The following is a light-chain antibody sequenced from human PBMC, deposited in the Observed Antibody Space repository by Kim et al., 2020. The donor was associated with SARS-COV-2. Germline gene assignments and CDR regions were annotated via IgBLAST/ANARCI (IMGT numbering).Light chain of an antibody. CDR2: GKN. CDR1: NLRTYY. J-gene: IGLJ2*01. V-gene: IGLV3-19*01. CDR3: KSRDSSGNLLV. Sequence: SSELTQDPSVSVALGQTVRITCQGDNLRTYYASWYQQKPGQAPVLVIFGKNNRPSGIPDRFSGSSSGNTASLTITGAQAEDEADYYCKSRDSSGNLLVFGGGTKVTVL.